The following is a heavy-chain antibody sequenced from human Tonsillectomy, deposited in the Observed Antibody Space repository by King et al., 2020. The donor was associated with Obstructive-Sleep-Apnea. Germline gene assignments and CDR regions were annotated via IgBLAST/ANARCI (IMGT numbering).Heavy chain of an antibody. D-gene: IGHD2-15*01. CDR2: IHFDLINK. CDR3: AKETEFCIGGSCYSDYFDS. J-gene: IGHJ4*02. Sequence: QVQLVESGGGVVQPGRSLRLSCAASGFTFSSYGMHWVRQAPGKGLEWVAFIHFDLINKYYGDSVKGRFTISRDNSKNTLYLQMNSLRAEDTAVYYCAKETEFCIGGSCYSDYFDSWGQGTLVTVSS. V-gene: IGHV3-30*02. CDR1: GFTFSSYG.